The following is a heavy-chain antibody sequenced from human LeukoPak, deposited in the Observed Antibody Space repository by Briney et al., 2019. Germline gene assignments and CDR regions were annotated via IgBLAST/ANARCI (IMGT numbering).Heavy chain of an antibody. CDR2: IIPIFGTA. CDR1: GGTFSSYA. J-gene: IGHJ4*02. V-gene: IGHV1-69*06. CDR3: ARGREQQLGTDY. Sequence: SVKVSCKASGGTFSSYAISWVRQAPGQGLEWMGGIIPIFGTANYAQKFQGRVTITADKSTSTAYMELSSLRPEDTAVYYCARGREQQLGTDYWGQGTLVTVSS. D-gene: IGHD6-13*01.